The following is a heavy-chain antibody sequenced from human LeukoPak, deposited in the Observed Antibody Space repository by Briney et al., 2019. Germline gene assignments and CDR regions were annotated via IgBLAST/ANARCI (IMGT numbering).Heavy chain of an antibody. CDR1: GFTVSSNY. D-gene: IGHD1-20*01. CDR2: IYSGGST. V-gene: IGHV3-66*01. Sequence: GGSLRLSCAASGFTVSSNYVSWVRQAPGKGLEWVSVIYSGGSTYYADSVKGRFTISRDNSKNTLYLQMNSLRAGDTAVYYCARDVTGDYGMDVWGQGTTVTVSS. CDR3: ARDVTGDYGMDV. J-gene: IGHJ6*02.